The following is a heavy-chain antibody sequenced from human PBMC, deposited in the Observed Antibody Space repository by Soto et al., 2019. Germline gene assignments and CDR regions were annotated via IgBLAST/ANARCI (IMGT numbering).Heavy chain of an antibody. CDR1: GFTFSSYA. V-gene: IGHV3-23*01. D-gene: IGHD3-22*01. CDR3: ASRPISDSSGYYHYYYYGMDV. Sequence: GGSLRLSCAASGFTFSSYAMSWVRQAPGKGLEWVSAISGSGGSTYYADSVKGRFTISRDNSKNTLYLQMNSLRAEDTAVYYCASRPISDSSGYYHYYYYGMDVWGQGTTVTVSS. J-gene: IGHJ6*02. CDR2: ISGSGGST.